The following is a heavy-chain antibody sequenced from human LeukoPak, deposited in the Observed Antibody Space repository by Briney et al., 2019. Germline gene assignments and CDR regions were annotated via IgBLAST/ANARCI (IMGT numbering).Heavy chain of an antibody. CDR3: ARGPITLDI. J-gene: IGHJ3*02. V-gene: IGHV1-2*02. CDR1: VYIFTGYY. CDR2: MNPSSGGT. Sequence: ASVKVSCKVSVYIFTGYYIHWVRQAPGQGLEWMGWMNPSSGGTKYAQKFQGRVAMTRDTFIDTAYMELNWLTSDDTAVYYCARGPITLDIWGQGTMVTVSS.